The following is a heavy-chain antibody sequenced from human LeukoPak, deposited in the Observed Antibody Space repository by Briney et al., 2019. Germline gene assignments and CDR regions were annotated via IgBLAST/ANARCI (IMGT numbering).Heavy chain of an antibody. CDR3: ASSPYDTTDA. CDR1: GGSFSGYY. Sequence: SETLSLTCAVYGGSFSGYYWSWIRQPPGKGLEWIGEINHSGSTNYNPSLKSRVTISVVTSKNQFSLKLSSVTAADTAVYYCASSPYDTTDAWGQGTLVTVSS. V-gene: IGHV4-34*01. D-gene: IGHD3-22*01. CDR2: INHSGST. J-gene: IGHJ5*02.